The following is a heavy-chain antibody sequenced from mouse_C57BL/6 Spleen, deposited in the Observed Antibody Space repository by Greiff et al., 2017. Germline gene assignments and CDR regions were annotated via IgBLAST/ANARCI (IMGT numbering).Heavy chain of an antibody. Sequence: QVQLKQPGAELVKPGASVKLSCKASGYTFTSYWMQWVKQRPGQGLEWIGEIDPSDSYTNYNQKFKGKATLTVDTSSSTAYMQLSSLTSEDSAVYYCARAGAPNYEGFAYWGQGTLVTVSA. J-gene: IGHJ3*01. CDR2: IDPSDSYT. V-gene: IGHV1-50*01. CDR3: ARAGAPNYEGFAY. CDR1: GYTFTSYW. D-gene: IGHD1-1*01.